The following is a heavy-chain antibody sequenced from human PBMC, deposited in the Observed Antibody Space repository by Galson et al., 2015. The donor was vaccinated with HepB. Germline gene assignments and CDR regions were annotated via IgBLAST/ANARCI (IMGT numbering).Heavy chain of an antibody. V-gene: IGHV5-51*03. CDR1: GYTFTRNW. CDR2: IFLVDSDT. CDR3: ATAVDGKSYFDP. D-gene: IGHD6-13*01. J-gene: IGHJ5*02. Sequence: SGAEVKKPGESLKISCQGSGYTFTRNWIGWVRQMPGKGLEWMGIIFLVDSDTRYSPSFQGQVIISADKSINAAYLQWSSLKASDAAMYYCATAVDGKSYFDPWGQGTLVTVSS.